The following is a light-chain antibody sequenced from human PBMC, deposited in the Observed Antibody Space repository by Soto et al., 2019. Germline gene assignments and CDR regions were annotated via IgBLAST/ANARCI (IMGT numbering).Light chain of an antibody. CDR1: QSLVHSDGIAY. CDR2: KVS. V-gene: IGKV2-30*02. CDR3: MQGTHWPIT. J-gene: IGKJ5*01. Sequence: EVMMTQSQLSLPVTLGQPASISCRSNQSLVHSDGIAYFSWFQQRPGRSPRRLIYKVSNRDSGVPARCSGSGSGTDFALKISRVEAEDVGVYYCMQGTHWPITFGQGTRLEI.